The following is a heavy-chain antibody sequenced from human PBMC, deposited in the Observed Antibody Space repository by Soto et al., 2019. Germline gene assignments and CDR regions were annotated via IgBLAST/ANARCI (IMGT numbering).Heavy chain of an antibody. V-gene: IGHV4-30-4*01. CDR3: ARDLAYDSSGYRDY. Sequence: SETLSLTCTVSGGSISSGDYYWSWIRQPSGKGLEWIGYIYYSGSTYYNPSLKSRVTISVDTSKNQFSLKLSSVTAADTAVYYCARDLAYDSSGYRDYWGQGTLVTVSS. CDR2: IYYSGST. J-gene: IGHJ4*02. D-gene: IGHD3-22*01. CDR1: GGSISSGDYY.